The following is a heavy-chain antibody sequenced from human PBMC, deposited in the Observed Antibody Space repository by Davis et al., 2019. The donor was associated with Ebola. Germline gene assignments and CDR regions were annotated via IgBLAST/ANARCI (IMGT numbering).Heavy chain of an antibody. CDR2: INADGSTT. CDR3: ARDRDPFWSGSLRI. V-gene: IGHV3-74*01. D-gene: IGHD3-3*01. CDR1: GITITTYW. Sequence: HTGGSLRLSCAASGITITTYWMYWVRQVPGKGLELVARINADGSTTYYADSVTDRFSISRDDGLNKIYLEMNALRDADTAIYFCARDRDPFWSGSLRIWGQGTMVTVSS. J-gene: IGHJ3*02.